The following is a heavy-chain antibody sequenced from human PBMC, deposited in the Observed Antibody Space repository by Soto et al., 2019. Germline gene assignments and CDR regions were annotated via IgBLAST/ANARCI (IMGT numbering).Heavy chain of an antibody. V-gene: IGHV4-31*03. D-gene: IGHD1-20*01. J-gene: IGHJ4*02. CDR3: ATVGGNWNYVDH. CDR1: GGSISSGGYY. Sequence: SETLSLTCTVSGGSISSGGYYWSWIRQHPEKGLEWIGYIYYTGSTYYNPSLKSRVTMPVDTSKNQFSLKLSSVTAADTAVYYCATVGGNWNYVDHWGQGTLVTVSS. CDR2: IYYTGST.